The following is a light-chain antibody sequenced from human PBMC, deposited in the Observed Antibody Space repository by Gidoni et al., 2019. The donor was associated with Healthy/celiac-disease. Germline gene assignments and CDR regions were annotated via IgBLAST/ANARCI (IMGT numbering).Light chain of an antibody. J-gene: IGLJ2*01. CDR3: SSYTSSSTLVV. CDR1: DVGGYNY. V-gene: IGLV2-14*04. Sequence: DVGGYNYVSWYQQHPGKAPKLMIYDVSNRPSGVSNRFSGSKSGNTASLTISGLQAEDEADYYCSSYTSSSTLVVFGGATKLTVL. CDR2: DVS.